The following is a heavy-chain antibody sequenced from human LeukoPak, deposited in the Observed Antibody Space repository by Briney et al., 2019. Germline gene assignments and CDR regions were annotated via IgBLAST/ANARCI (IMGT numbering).Heavy chain of an antibody. Sequence: SETLSLTCAVYGGSFSGYYWSWIRQPPGKGLEWIGEINHSGSTNYNPSLKSRVTISVDTSKNQFSLKLSSVTAADTAVYYCARGPYCSSTSRYPNYGMDVWGQGTTVTVSS. CDR2: INHSGST. CDR3: ARGPYCSSTSRYPNYGMDV. D-gene: IGHD2-2*01. J-gene: IGHJ6*02. CDR1: GGSFSGYY. V-gene: IGHV4-34*01.